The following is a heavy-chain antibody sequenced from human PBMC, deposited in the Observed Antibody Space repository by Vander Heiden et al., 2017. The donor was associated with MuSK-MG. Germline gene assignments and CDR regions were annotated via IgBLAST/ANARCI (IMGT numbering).Heavy chain of an antibody. CDR3: AKDLDSYGTDFDF. D-gene: IGHD5-18*01. CDR1: GFTFSDYA. J-gene: IGHJ4*02. V-gene: IGHV3-9*01. Sequence: GGLVQPGGALRPPRAAPGFTFSDYAMHWVRQAPGKGLEWVSGINWNSARIGYADSVKGRFTISRDNAKNSLYLQMKSLRAEDTALYYCAKDLDSYGTDFDFWGQGTLVTVSS. CDR2: INWNSARI.